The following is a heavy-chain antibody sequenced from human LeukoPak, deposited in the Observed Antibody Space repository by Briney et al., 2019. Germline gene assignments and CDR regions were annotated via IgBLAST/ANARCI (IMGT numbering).Heavy chain of an antibody. CDR1: GGSFSGYY. J-gene: IGHJ6*03. CDR2: IYYSGST. D-gene: IGHD6-13*01. Sequence: SETLSLTCAVYGGSFSGYYWSWIRQPPGKGLEWIGYIYYSGSTNYNPSLTSRVTISVDTSKNQFSLKLSSVTAADTAVYYCARASDSSSWWGTYYYYMDVWGKGTTVTISS. V-gene: IGHV4-59*01. CDR3: ARASDSSSWWGTYYYYMDV.